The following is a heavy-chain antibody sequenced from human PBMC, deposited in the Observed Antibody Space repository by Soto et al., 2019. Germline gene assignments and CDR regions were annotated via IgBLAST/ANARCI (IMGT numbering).Heavy chain of an antibody. CDR2: ISYDGSNK. Sequence: QVQLVESGGGVVQPGRSLRLSCAASGFTFSSYGMHWVRQAPGKGLEWVAVISYDGSNKYYADSVKGRFTISRDNSKNTLYLQMNSLRAEDTAVYYCAKGYSYGYYSFDYWGQGTLVTVSS. CDR3: AKGYSYGYYSFDY. D-gene: IGHD5-18*01. V-gene: IGHV3-30*18. J-gene: IGHJ4*02. CDR1: GFTFSSYG.